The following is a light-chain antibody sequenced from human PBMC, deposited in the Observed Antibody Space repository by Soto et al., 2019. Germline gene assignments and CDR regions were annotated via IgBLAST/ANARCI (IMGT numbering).Light chain of an antibody. V-gene: IGKV1-27*01. CDR2: AAS. CDR3: QKYNSAPRK. CDR1: QGISNY. Sequence: DIQITQSPSCLSASVGDRVTITCRASQGISNYLAWYQQKPGKVPKLLIHAASTLQSGVPSRFSGSGSGTDFTLTISSLQPEDVATYYCQKYNSAPRKFGQGTKVDIK. J-gene: IGKJ1*01.